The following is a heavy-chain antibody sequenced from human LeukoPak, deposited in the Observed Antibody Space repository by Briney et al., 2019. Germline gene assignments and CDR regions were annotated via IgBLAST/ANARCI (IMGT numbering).Heavy chain of an antibody. CDR2: IIPIFGTA. D-gene: IGHD5-24*01. CDR1: GYTFTSYG. J-gene: IGHJ4*02. V-gene: IGHV1-69*06. CDR3: ARGSWLQNRGLDY. Sequence: SVKVSCKASGYTFTSYGISWVRQVPGRGLEWMGGIIPIFGTANYAQKFQGRVTITADKSTSTAYMELSSLRSEDTAVYYCARGSWLQNRGLDYWGQGTLVTVSS.